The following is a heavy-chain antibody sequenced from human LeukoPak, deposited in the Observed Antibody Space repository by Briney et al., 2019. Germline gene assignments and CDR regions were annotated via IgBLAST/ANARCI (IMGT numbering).Heavy chain of an antibody. D-gene: IGHD3-10*01. CDR3: ARQMAMVRGGNWFDP. CDR1: GGSISSSSYC. Sequence: SETLSLTCTVSGGSISSSSYCWGWLRQPPGKGLEGSRGIYYSGSTYYNPSIKSQLTIPVEPTKNQFSLKLSSVPAADTAVYYCARQMAMVRGGNWFDPWGQGTLVTVSS. J-gene: IGHJ5*02. V-gene: IGHV4-39*01. CDR2: IYYSGST.